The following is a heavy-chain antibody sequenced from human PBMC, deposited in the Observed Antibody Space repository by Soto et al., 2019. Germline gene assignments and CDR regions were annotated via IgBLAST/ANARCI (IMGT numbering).Heavy chain of an antibody. CDR2: IKSKTDGGTT. V-gene: IGHV3-15*01. CDR1: GFTFSNAW. J-gene: IGHJ3*02. CDR3: TTDIVVVPAAHTGDAFDI. Sequence: LRLSCAASGFTFSNAWMSWVRQAPGKGLEWVGRIKSKTDGGTTDYAAPVKGRFTISRDDSKNTLYLQMNSLKTEDTAVYYCTTDIVVVPAAHTGDAFDIWGQGTMVTVSS. D-gene: IGHD2-2*01.